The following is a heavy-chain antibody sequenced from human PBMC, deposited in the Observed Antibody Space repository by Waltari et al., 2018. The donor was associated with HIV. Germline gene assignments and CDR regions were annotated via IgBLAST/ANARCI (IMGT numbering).Heavy chain of an antibody. CDR2: IYYTGST. J-gene: IGHJ3*02. D-gene: IGHD3-22*01. V-gene: IGHV4-31*03. Sequence: QVQLQESGPGLVKPSQTLSLSCTVSGGSISSGAYYWSWIRQHPGKGLEWIGYIYYTGSTYYNSSLKSRVTISVDMSKNQFSLKLTSVTAADTAVYYCARGLDSSGYYYGLGDAFDIWGQGTMVTVSS. CDR3: ARGLDSSGYYYGLGDAFDI. CDR1: GGSISSGAYY.